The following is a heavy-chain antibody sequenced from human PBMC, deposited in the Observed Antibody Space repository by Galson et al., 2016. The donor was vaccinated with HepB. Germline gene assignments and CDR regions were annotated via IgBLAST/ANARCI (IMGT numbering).Heavy chain of an antibody. CDR1: GGSFDDFY. D-gene: IGHD3-3*01. CDR3: ARVDYDHWNTFDP. J-gene: IGHJ5*02. Sequence: SETLSLTCAVYGGSFDDFYWTWIRQPPGQGLEWLGEISHFSNTNYNPSLKSRVTVSLDTSKNQFSLKLRSVTAADTAVYFCARVDYDHWNTFDPWGQGTLVTASS. V-gene: IGHV4-34*01. CDR2: ISHFSNT.